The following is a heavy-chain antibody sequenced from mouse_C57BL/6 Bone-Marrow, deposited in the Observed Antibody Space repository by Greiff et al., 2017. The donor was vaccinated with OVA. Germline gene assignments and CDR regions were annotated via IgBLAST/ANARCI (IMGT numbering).Heavy chain of an antibody. CDR1: GFNIKGYY. D-gene: IGHD1-1*01. CDR3: ASTVVATYWYFDV. V-gene: IGHV14-2*01. Sequence: VQLQQSGAELVKPGASVKLSCTASGFNIKGYYMHWLKQRTEQSLQWIGRLDPEDGATKYAPKFQGKATITADTSSNTAYLQLSSLTSEDTAVYYCASTVVATYWYFDVWGTGTTVTVSA. CDR2: LDPEDGAT. J-gene: IGHJ1*03.